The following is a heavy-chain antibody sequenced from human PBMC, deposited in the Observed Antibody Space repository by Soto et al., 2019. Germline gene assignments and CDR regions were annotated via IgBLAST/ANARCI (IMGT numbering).Heavy chain of an antibody. CDR2: IYPGDSDT. Sequence: PGESLKISCKGSGYSFTSYWIGWVRQMPGKGLEWMGIIYPGDSDTRYSPSFQGQVTISADKSISTAYLQWSSLKASDTAMYYCASGTAAAGNYYYYGMDVWGQGTTVTVSS. CDR1: GYSFTSYW. CDR3: ASGTAAAGNYYYYGMDV. J-gene: IGHJ6*02. D-gene: IGHD6-13*01. V-gene: IGHV5-51*01.